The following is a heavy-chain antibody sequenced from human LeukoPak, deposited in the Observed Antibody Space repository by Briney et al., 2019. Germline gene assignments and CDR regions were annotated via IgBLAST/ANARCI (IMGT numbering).Heavy chain of an antibody. CDR1: GFTFSSYA. CDR2: ISSNGGST. CDR3: ARIVVGAPDY. Sequence: GGSLRLSCAASGFTFSSYAMHWVRQAPGKGLVYVSAISSNGGSTYYANSVKGRFTISRDNSKNTLYLQMGSLRAEDMAVYYCARIVVGAPDYWGQGTLVTVSS. V-gene: IGHV3-64*01. D-gene: IGHD1-26*01. J-gene: IGHJ4*02.